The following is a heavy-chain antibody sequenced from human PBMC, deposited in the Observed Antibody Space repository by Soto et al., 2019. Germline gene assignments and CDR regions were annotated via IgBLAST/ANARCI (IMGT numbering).Heavy chain of an antibody. J-gene: IGHJ4*02. V-gene: IGHV3-7*03. CDR1: GFTFGSNW. CDR2: IKRDGSEK. Sequence: EVQLVESGGGLVQPGGSLRLSFAASGFTFGSNWMSWVRQAPGKGLEWVANIKRDGSEKYYVDSVKGRFTISRDNAKNTLYLQMNSLRADDTAVYYCASLEWESSGYADYWGQGTQVTVSS. CDR3: ASLEWESSGYADY. D-gene: IGHD5-12*01.